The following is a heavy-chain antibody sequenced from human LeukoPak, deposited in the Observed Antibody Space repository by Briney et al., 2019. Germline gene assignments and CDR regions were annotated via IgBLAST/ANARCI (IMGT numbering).Heavy chain of an antibody. V-gene: IGHV4-59*01. CDR2: IYYSGST. D-gene: IGHD3-3*01. Sequence: SETLSLTCTVSGGSISSYYWSWLRQPPGKGLEWIGYIYYSGSTNYNPSLKSRVTISVDASKNQFSLKLSSVTAADTAVYYCARVAYDFWSGPTYNWFDPWGQGTLVTVSS. CDR3: ARVAYDFWSGPTYNWFDP. J-gene: IGHJ5*02. CDR1: GGSISSYY.